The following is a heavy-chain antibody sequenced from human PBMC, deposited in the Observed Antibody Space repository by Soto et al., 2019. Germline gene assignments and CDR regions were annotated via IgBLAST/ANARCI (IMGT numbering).Heavy chain of an antibody. Sequence: QITLKESGPTLVKPTQTLTLTCTFSGFSLSTNGVGVGWIRQPPGKALEWLALIYWHGDKSYSPSLKSRLTITKDTSKNHVVLTTTNIDPVDTATYYCAHRRGAYYFLYWGQGTLVTFSS. CDR3: AHRRGAYYFLY. D-gene: IGHD3-16*01. V-gene: IGHV2-5*01. CDR1: GFSLSTNGVG. CDR2: IYWHGDK. J-gene: IGHJ4*02.